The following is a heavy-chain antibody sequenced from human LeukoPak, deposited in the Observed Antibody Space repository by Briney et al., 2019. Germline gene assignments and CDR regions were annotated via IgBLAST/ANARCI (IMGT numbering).Heavy chain of an antibody. D-gene: IGHD4-11*01. V-gene: IGHV1-69*05. CDR2: IIPIFGTA. Sequence: SVKVSCKASGGTFSSYAISWVRQAPGQGLEWTGGIIPIFGTANYAQKFQGRVTITTDESASTAYMELSSLRSEDTAVYYCARGPFDYSNYYYYYYMDVWGKGTTVTVSS. J-gene: IGHJ6*03. CDR1: GGTFSSYA. CDR3: ARGPFDYSNYYYYYYMDV.